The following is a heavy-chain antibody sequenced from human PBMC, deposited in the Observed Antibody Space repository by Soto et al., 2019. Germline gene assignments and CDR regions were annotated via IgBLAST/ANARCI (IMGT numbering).Heavy chain of an antibody. V-gene: IGHV3-30*18. CDR1: GFTFSNYG. Sequence: QVQLVESGGGVVQPGRSLRLSCAASGFTFSNYGMHWVRQAPGKGLEWVAVISYHGSDKYYADSVKGRFTISRDNSKNTLYLQMDSLRAEDTAVYYCAKVHLTTTVTTVRYWGQGTLVTVSS. J-gene: IGHJ4*02. CDR3: AKVHLTTTVTTVRY. D-gene: IGHD4-17*01. CDR2: ISYHGSDK.